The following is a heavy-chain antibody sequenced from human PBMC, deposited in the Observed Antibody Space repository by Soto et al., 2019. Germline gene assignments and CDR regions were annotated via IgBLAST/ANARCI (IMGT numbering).Heavy chain of an antibody. CDR3: ASRRTGYSSSWPFDY. CDR2: IIPIFGTA. CDR1: GGTFSSYA. V-gene: IGHV1-69*01. Sequence: QVQLVQSGAEVKKPGSSVKVSCKASGGTFSSYAISWVRQAPGQGLEWLGGIIPIFGTANYAQKCQGSVTITGDESTSTGYMELTSLRSEDTAVYYCASRRTGYSSSWPFDYWGQGTLVTVSS. D-gene: IGHD6-13*01. J-gene: IGHJ4*02.